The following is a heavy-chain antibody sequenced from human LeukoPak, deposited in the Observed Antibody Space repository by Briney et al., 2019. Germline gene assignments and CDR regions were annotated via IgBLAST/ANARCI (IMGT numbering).Heavy chain of an antibody. CDR1: GFTVSSNY. CDR2: IYSGGTT. D-gene: IGHD1-26*01. Sequence: GRSLRLSCAASGFTVSSNYMSWVRQAPGKGLEWVSVIYSGGTTYYADSVKGRFTISRDSSKNTVYLQMNSLRPEDTAVYYCARDFDSGNYYSLGYWGQGTLVTVSS. J-gene: IGHJ4*02. CDR3: ARDFDSGNYYSLGY. V-gene: IGHV3-66*02.